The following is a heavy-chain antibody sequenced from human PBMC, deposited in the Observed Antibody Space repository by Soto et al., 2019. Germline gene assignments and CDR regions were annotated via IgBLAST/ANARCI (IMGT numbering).Heavy chain of an antibody. J-gene: IGHJ4*02. Sequence: GGSLRLSCAASGFTVSNNYMSWVRQAPGKGLEWVSVIYSGGSTYYADSVKGRFTISRDNSKNTLYLQMNSLRAEDTAVYYCARGPIGYNWNYVYYFDYWGQGTLVTVSS. CDR2: IYSGGST. CDR1: GFTVSNNY. D-gene: IGHD1-7*01. CDR3: ARGPIGYNWNYVYYFDY. V-gene: IGHV3-66*01.